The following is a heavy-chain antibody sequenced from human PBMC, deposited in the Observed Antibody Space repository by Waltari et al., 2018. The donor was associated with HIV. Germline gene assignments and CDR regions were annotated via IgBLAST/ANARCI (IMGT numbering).Heavy chain of an antibody. CDR2: IVPLLGTA. J-gene: IGHJ2*01. D-gene: IGHD2-21*01. CDR3: ARLGGGNGDRYWHFDL. Sequence: QAQLVQSGAEVKKPGSSVKASCTPSAGIFSTSVLTSLRQVPGQGLGWMGGIVPLLGTATYAQIFQGRVTITADEVTTTTHMELSSLTSEDTALYYCARLGGGNGDRYWHFDLWGRGTLVTVSS. V-gene: IGHV1-69*01. CDR1: AGIFSTSV.